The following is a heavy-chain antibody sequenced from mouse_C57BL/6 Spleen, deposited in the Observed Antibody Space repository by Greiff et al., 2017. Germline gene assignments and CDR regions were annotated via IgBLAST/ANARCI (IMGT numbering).Heavy chain of an antibody. Sequence: VQLQQPGTELVKPGASVTLSCKASGYTFTSYWMHWVKQRPGQGLEWIGNINPSNGGTNYNEKFKSKATLTVDKSSSTAYMQLSSLTSEDSAVYYCAREDYDYDYFDYWGQGTTLTVSS. D-gene: IGHD2-4*01. CDR2: INPSNGGT. CDR3: AREDYDYDYFDY. J-gene: IGHJ2*01. V-gene: IGHV1-53*01. CDR1: GYTFTSYW.